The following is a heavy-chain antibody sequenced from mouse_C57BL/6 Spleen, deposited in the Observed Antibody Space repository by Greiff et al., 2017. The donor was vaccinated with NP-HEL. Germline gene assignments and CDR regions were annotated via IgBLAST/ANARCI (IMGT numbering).Heavy chain of an antibody. CDR3: ARNWVSYYYAMDY. CDR2: IDPSDSYT. J-gene: IGHJ4*01. D-gene: IGHD4-1*01. CDR1: GYTFTSYW. Sequence: QVQLQQPGAELVRPGTSVKLSCKASGYTFTSYWMHWVKQRPGQGLEWIGVIDPSDSYTNYNQKFKGKATLTVDTTSSTAYMQLSSLTSEDSAVYYCARNWVSYYYAMDYWGQGTSVTVSS. V-gene: IGHV1-59*01.